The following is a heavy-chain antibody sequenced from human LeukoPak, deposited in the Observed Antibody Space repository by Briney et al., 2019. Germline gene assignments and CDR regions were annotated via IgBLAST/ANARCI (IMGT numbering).Heavy chain of an antibody. D-gene: IGHD1-1*01. V-gene: IGHV3-30*19. CDR3: ASYGWNDNPDV. Sequence: GGSLRLSCAASGFTFSSYGMHWVRQAPGKGLEWVAVISYDGSNKYYADSVKGRFTISRDNSKNTLYLQMNSLRAEDTAVYYCASYGWNDNPDVWGKGTTVTVSS. J-gene: IGHJ6*04. CDR1: GFTFSSYG. CDR2: ISYDGSNK.